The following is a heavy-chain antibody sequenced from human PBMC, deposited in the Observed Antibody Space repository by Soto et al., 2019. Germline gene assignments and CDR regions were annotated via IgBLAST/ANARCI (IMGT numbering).Heavy chain of an antibody. V-gene: IGHV3-33*01. J-gene: IGHJ6*02. CDR2: IWYDGSNK. CDR1: GFTFSSYG. Sequence: AGSLRLSCAASGFTFSSYGMHWVRQAPGKGLEWVAVIWYDGSNKYYADSVKGRFTISRDNSKNTLYLQMNSLRAEDTAVYYCARGIVVVPADPSDYYYGMDVWGQGTTVTVSS. D-gene: IGHD2-2*01. CDR3: ARGIVVVPADPSDYYYGMDV.